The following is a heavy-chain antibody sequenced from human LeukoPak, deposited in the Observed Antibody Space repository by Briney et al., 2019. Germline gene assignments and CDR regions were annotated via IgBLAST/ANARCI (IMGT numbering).Heavy chain of an antibody. CDR2: IYYTGTT. D-gene: IGHD3-9*01. J-gene: IGHJ4*02. CDR1: GGSISIYY. CDR3: ARGEDFERYYLAY. V-gene: IGHV4-59*01. Sequence: ASETLSLTCSVSGGSISIYYWTWIRQIPGKGLEWIGYIYYTGTTNYNPLFESRATISVDTSKNQFSLKLTSVTAADTAVYFCARGEDFERYYLAYWGQGTLVTVSS.